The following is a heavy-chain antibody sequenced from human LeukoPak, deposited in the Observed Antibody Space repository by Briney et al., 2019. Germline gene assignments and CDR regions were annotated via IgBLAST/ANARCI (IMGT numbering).Heavy chain of an antibody. CDR2: ISYSGST. J-gene: IGHJ4*02. D-gene: IGHD2-21*02. Sequence: SETLSLTCTVSGGSISSSRYQWGWIRQPPGKGLEWIGYISYSGSTNYNPSLKSRVTISVDTSKNQFSLKLSSVTAADTAVYYCAMLAYCGGDCYSPYDYWGQGTLVTVSS. CDR3: AMLAYCGGDCYSPYDY. CDR1: GGSISSSRYQ. V-gene: IGHV4-61*05.